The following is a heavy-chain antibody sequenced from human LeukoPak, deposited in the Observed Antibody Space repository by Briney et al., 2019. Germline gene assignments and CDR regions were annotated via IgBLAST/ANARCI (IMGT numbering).Heavy chain of an antibody. CDR2: IYYSGST. Sequence: PSETLSLTCTVSGDSISSYYWNWIRQPPGKGLEWIGYIYYSGSTEYNASLKSRVTISLDTSNNQFSLKLRSMTAADTAVYYCARSYSSGPFDLWGQGTLVIASS. J-gene: IGHJ4*02. CDR3: ARSYSSGPFDL. D-gene: IGHD6-19*01. CDR1: GDSISSYY. V-gene: IGHV4-59*01.